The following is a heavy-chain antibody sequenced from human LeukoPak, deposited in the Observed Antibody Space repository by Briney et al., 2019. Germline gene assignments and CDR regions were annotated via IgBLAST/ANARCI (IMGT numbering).Heavy chain of an antibody. CDR3: ARMMRGAGELSDY. CDR1: GFTFSSYS. V-gene: IGHV3-21*01. D-gene: IGHD3-10*01. CDR2: ISSSSSYI. Sequence: PGGSLRLSCAASGFTFSSYSMNWVRQAPGKGLEWVSSISSSSSYIYYADSVKGRFTISRDNAKNSLYLQMNSLRAEDTAVYYCARMMRGAGELSDYWGQGTLVTVSS. J-gene: IGHJ4*02.